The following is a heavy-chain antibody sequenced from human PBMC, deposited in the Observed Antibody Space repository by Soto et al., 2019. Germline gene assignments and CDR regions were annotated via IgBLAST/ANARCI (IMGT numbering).Heavy chain of an antibody. Sequence: QVQLVESGGGVVQPGRSLRLSCAASGFTSSSYGMHWVRQAPGKGLEWVAVISYDGSNKYYADSVKGRFTISRDNSKNTMYLQMNSLRAEDTAVYYCAKGLLGACRAYGMDVWGQGTTATVSS. CDR1: GFTSSSYG. J-gene: IGHJ6*02. CDR2: ISYDGSNK. D-gene: IGHD3-16*01. CDR3: AKGLLGACRAYGMDV. V-gene: IGHV3-30*18.